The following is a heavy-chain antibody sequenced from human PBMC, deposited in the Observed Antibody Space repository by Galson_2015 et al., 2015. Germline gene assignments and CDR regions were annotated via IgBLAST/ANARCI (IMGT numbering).Heavy chain of an antibody. J-gene: IGHJ4*02. V-gene: IGHV1-46*01. CDR2: VTPGSGAT. CDR1: GYTFSNYH. Sequence: SVKVSCKASGYTFSNYHIHRVRQAPGRGLEWMGIVTPGSGATSYAEKFQGRVIMTGDMSTTTAFLELSSLRSDDTALYYCARETSATGYGDHWGQGTLVTVSS. D-gene: IGHD5-12*01. CDR3: ARETSATGYGDH.